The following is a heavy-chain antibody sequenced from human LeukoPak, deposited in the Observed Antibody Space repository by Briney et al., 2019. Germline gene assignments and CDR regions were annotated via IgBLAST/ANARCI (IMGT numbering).Heavy chain of an antibody. J-gene: IGHJ4*02. CDR1: GGSISSSNW. Sequence: SGTLSLTCAVSGGSISSSNWWSWVRQPPGKGLEWIGEIYHSGSTNYNPSLKSRVTISVDKSKNQFSLKLSSVTAADTAVYYCARIYCSSTSCVWGYYFDYWGQGTLVTVSS. V-gene: IGHV4-4*02. CDR2: IYHSGST. D-gene: IGHD2-2*01. CDR3: ARIYCSSTSCVWGYYFDY.